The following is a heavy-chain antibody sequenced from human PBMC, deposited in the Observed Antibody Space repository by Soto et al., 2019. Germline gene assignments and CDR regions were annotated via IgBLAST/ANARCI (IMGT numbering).Heavy chain of an antibody. V-gene: IGHV1-18*01. D-gene: IGHD6-19*01. CDR2: ISAYNGNT. CDR1: GYSFTSYG. J-gene: IGHJ5*02. CDR3: ARCWRLAVAGTYWFDP. Sequence: GASVKVSCKASGYSFTSYGISGVRQSPGPGLEWMGWISAYNGNTNYAQKLQGRVTMTTDTSTSTAYMELRSLRSDDTAVYYRARCWRLAVAGTYWFDPWGQGTLVTVS.